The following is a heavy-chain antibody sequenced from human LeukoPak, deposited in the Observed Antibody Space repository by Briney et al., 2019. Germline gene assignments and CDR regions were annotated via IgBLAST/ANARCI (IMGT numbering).Heavy chain of an antibody. CDR1: GYTPTELS. CDR2: FDPEDGET. CDR3: ATHPLGRYDSSGYYDY. V-gene: IGHV1-24*01. Sequence: ASVKVSCKVSGYTPTELSMHWVRQAPGKGLERMGGFDPEDGETIYAQKFQGRVTMTEDTSTDTAYMELSSLRSEDTAVYYCATHPLGRYDSSGYYDYWGQGTLVTVSS. J-gene: IGHJ4*02. D-gene: IGHD3-22*01.